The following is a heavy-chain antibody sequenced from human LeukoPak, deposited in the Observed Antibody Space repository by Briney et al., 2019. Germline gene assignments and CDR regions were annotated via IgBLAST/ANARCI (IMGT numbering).Heavy chain of an antibody. D-gene: IGHD6-13*01. V-gene: IGHV1-69*13. CDR3: AREFARYSSSWYPIGY. Sequence: ASVKVSCKASGGTFSSYAISWVRQAPGQGLEWMGGIIPIFGTANYAQKFQGRVTITADESTSTAYMELSSLRSEDTAVYYCAREFARYSSSWYPIGYWGQGTLVTVSS. CDR2: IIPIFGTA. J-gene: IGHJ4*02. CDR1: GGTFSSYA.